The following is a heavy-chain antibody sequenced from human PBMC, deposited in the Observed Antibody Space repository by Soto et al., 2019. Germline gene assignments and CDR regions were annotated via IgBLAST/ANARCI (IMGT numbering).Heavy chain of an antibody. CDR3: ASGPRRTELHPN. CDR2: LYSGGST. V-gene: IGHV3-53*01. D-gene: IGHD1-7*01. Sequence: GGSLRLSCAASGFTVSSNYMSWVRQAPGKGLEWVSVLYSGGSTYYADSVKGRFTISRDNSKNTLYLQMNSLRAEDTAVYYCASGPRRTELHPNWGQGTLVTVSS. J-gene: IGHJ4*02. CDR1: GFTVSSNY.